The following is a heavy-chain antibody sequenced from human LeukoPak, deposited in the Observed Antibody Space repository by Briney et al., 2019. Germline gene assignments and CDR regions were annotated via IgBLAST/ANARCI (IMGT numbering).Heavy chain of an antibody. V-gene: IGHV4-38-2*02. CDR3: AREGVGGNWFDP. J-gene: IGHJ5*02. D-gene: IGHD3-10*01. CDR1: GYSISSGYY. Sequence: PSETLSLTCTVSGYSISSGYYWGWIRQPPGKGLEWIGSIYHSGSTYYNPSLKSRVTISVDTSKNRFSLKLSSVPAADTAVYYCAREGVGGNWFDPWGQGTLVTVSS. CDR2: IYHSGST.